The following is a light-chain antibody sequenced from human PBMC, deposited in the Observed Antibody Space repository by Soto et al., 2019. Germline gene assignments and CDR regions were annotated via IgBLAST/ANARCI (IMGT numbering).Light chain of an antibody. CDR3: QKCKVAPFT. V-gene: IGKV1-27*01. CDR1: QDIGNF. CDR2: AAS. J-gene: IGKJ4*01. Sequence: DIPMTQSPSSLSAFVGDRVTITCRASQDIGNFLAWYQQKPGKVPKLLIYAASTLQSGVPSRFSGSGSGTHFTLTISSLQPEDVATYYCQKCKVAPFTFGGGTKVEIK.